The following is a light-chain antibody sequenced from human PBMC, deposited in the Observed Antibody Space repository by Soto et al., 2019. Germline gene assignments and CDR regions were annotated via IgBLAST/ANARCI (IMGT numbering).Light chain of an antibody. CDR3: QHSNCLPLT. CDR2: AAS. J-gene: IGKJ4*01. CDR1: QGISSR. V-gene: IGKV1-12*01. Sequence: DIPMTQSPSSVSASVGDRVTITCRASQGISSRLAWYQQKPGKAPNLLIYAASSFQSGVRSRCSGSGSETDFTLTIGSLEPEDFATYDCQHSNCLPLTFGRGTKVEIK.